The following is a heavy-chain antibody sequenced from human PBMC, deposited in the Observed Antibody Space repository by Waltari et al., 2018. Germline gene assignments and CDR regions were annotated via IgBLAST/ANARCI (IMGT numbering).Heavy chain of an antibody. CDR2: IYPGDAET. V-gene: IGHV5-51*01. Sequence: EVQLVQSGAEVKKPGESLKISCKGSGYSFTSYWIGWVRQMPGKGLDWMGSIYPGDAETRYSPSFQGQVTNPADKSISTAYRQWSSLKASDTAMYYCARQSTDYDFWSGYYTGYFDYWGQGTLVTVSS. D-gene: IGHD3-3*01. CDR3: ARQSTDYDFWSGYYTGYFDY. J-gene: IGHJ4*02. CDR1: GYSFTSYW.